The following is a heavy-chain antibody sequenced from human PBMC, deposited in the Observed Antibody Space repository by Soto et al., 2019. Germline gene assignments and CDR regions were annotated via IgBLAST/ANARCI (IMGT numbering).Heavy chain of an antibody. Sequence: GASVKVSCKASGGTFSSYATSWVRQAPGQGLEWMGGIIPIFGTANYAQKFQGRVTITADESTSTAYMELSSLRSEDTAVYYCARGIDGYNYPFDYWGQGTLVTVSS. CDR2: IIPIFGTA. D-gene: IGHD5-12*01. V-gene: IGHV1-69*13. J-gene: IGHJ4*02. CDR3: ARGIDGYNYPFDY. CDR1: GGTFSSYA.